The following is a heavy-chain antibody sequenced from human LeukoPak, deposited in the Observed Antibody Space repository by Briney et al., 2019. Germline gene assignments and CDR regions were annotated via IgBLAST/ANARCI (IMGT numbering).Heavy chain of an antibody. CDR2: IYTSGST. J-gene: IGHJ4*02. V-gene: IGHV4-4*07. CDR3: ARKPIVNSAWYYFDY. CDR1: GVSISSYY. D-gene: IGHD3-22*01. Sequence: SETLSLTCTVSGVSISSYYWSWIRQPAGKGLEWIGRIYTSGSTNYNPSLKSRVTISVDTSKNQFSLKLSSVTAADTAVYYCARKPIVNSAWYYFDYWGQGTLVTVSS.